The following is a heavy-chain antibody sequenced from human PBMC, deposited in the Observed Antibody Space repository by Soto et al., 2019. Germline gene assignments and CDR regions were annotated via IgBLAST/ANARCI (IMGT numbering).Heavy chain of an antibody. J-gene: IGHJ4*02. CDR3: ARETYRGFYFDY. CDR2: INSDGSRT. D-gene: IGHD4-4*01. Sequence: ELQLVESGGGLVKPGGSLRLSCAASGFTFTDYWTHWVRQAPGKGLVWVSRINSDGSRTSYADSVTGRFTISRDNAKNTLYLQMNSLRVEDTALYYCARETYRGFYFDYWGQGTLVTVSS. CDR1: GFTFTDYW. V-gene: IGHV3-74*01.